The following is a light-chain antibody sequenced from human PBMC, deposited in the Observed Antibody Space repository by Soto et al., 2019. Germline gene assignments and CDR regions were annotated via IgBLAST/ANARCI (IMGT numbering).Light chain of an antibody. Sequence: ALTQPASVSGSPGQSITISCTGTSSDVGNHKYVSWYQQHPGKAPKLMIYEVSNRPSGVSNRFSGSKSGNTASLTISGLQAEDETDYYCFSYTSSGTYVFGTGTKVTVL. J-gene: IGLJ1*01. CDR2: EVS. V-gene: IGLV2-14*01. CDR1: SSDVGNHKY. CDR3: FSYTSSGTYV.